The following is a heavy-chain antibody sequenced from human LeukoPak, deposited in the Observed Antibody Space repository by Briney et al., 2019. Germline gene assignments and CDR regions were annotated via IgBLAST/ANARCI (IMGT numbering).Heavy chain of an antibody. CDR3: VKDRYYDSSGYYYSDY. CDR1: GFTFSSSA. Sequence: GGSLRLSCSAPGFTFSSSAMHWVRQAPGKGLEYVSVISSDGGSTSYADLLKGRFTISRDNSKNTLYLQMSSLRAEDTAVYYCVKDRYYDSSGYYYSDYWGQGTLVTVSS. V-gene: IGHV3-64D*09. CDR2: ISSDGGST. J-gene: IGHJ4*02. D-gene: IGHD3-22*01.